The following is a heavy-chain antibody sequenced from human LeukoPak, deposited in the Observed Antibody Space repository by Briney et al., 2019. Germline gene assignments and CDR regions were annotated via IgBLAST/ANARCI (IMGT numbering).Heavy chain of an antibody. CDR1: TYSISSGYY. D-gene: IGHD3-3*01. V-gene: IGHV4-38-2*01. J-gene: IGHJ3*02. CDR3: ASCLSVIFGVDHDAFDI. Sequence: SETLSLTCAVSTYSISSGYYLGWIRQPPGKGLEWIGSIYHSGSTYYNPSLKSRVTISVDTYKNQFSLKLSSVTAADTAVYYCASCLSVIFGVDHDAFDIWGQGTMVTV. CDR2: IYHSGST.